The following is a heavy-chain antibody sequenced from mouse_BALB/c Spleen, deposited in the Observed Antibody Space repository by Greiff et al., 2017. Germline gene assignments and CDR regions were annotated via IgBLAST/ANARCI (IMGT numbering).Heavy chain of an antibody. J-gene: IGHJ3*01. CDR2: IDPVTGGT. V-gene: IGHV1-15*01. CDR1: GYTFTDYE. CDR3: TRGYYGNYVGFAY. Sequence: QVQLKESGAELVRPGASVTLSCKASGYTFTDYEMHWVKQTPVHGLEWIGAIDPVTGGTAYNQKFKGKATLTADKSSSTAYMELRSLTSEDSAVYYCTRGYYGNYVGFAYWGQGTLVTVSA. D-gene: IGHD2-1*01.